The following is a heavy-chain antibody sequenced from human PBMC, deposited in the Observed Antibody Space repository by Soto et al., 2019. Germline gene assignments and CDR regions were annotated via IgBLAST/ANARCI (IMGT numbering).Heavy chain of an antibody. V-gene: IGHV4-34*01. CDR1: GGSFSGYY. Sequence: SETLSLTCAVYGGSFSGYYWSWIRQPPGKGLEWIGEINHSGSTNYNPSLKSRVTISVDTSKNQFSLKLSYVTAADTAVYSCARGKDYDFWSGYRYYYYGMDVWGQGTTVT. CDR3: ARGKDYDFWSGYRYYYYGMDV. D-gene: IGHD3-3*01. CDR2: INHSGST. J-gene: IGHJ6*02.